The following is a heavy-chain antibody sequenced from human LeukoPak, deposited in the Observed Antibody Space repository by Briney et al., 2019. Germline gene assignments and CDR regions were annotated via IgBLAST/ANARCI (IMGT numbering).Heavy chain of an antibody. CDR2: ISAYNGNT. J-gene: IGHJ4*02. CDR1: GYTFTSYG. V-gene: IGHV1-18*01. D-gene: IGHD3-22*01. CDR3: ARDPPYHYDSSGYYSRTGKFDY. Sequence: GASVKVSCKASGYTFTSYGISWVRQAPGQGLEWMGWISAYNGNTNYAQKLQGRVTMTTDTSTSTAYMELRSLRSDDTAVYYCARDPPYHYDSSGYYSRTGKFDYWGQGTLVTVSS.